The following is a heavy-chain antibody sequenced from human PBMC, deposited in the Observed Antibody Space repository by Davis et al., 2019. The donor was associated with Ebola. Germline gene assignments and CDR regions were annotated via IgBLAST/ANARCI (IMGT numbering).Heavy chain of an antibody. CDR2: INHSGST. Sequence: SETLSLTCAVSGGSISSSNWWSWVRQPPGKGLEWIGEINHSGSTKYNPSLKSRVTISLDTSKNQFSLKLSSVTAADTAVYYCARCDYYYGMDVWGKGTTVTVSS. J-gene: IGHJ6*04. CDR1: GGSISSSNW. CDR3: ARCDYYYGMDV. V-gene: IGHV4-4*02.